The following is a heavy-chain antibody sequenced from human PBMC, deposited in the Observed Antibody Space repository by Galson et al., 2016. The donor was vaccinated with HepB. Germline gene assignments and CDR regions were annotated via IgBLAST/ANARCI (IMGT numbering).Heavy chain of an antibody. CDR1: GFPFSRYG. CDR2: ISSSSAFI. V-gene: IGHV3-21*01. Sequence: SLRLSCAASGFPFSRYGMNWVRQAPGKGLEWVSSISSSSAFIYYADSLRGGFTISRDNAKDSLYLQINSLRGEDTAVYYCARDRGYSGYGAYNWFDPWGQGTLVTVSS. CDR3: ARDRGYSGYGAYNWFDP. D-gene: IGHD5-12*01. J-gene: IGHJ5*02.